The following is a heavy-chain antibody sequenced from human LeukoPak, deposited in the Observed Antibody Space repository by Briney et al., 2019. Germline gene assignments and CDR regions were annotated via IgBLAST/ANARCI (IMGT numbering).Heavy chain of an antibody. Sequence: GGSLRLSCAASGFTFSSYSMNWVRQAPGEGLEWVSSVSSSSSYIYYADSVKGRFTISRDNAKNSLYLQMNSLRAEDTAVYYCARDGGYNYFDYFDYWGQGTLVTVSS. CDR1: GFTFSSYS. J-gene: IGHJ4*02. CDR2: VSSSSSYI. V-gene: IGHV3-21*01. D-gene: IGHD5-24*01. CDR3: ARDGGYNYFDYFDY.